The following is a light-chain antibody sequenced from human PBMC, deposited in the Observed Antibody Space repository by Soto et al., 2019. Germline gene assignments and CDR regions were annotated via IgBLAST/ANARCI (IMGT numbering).Light chain of an antibody. CDR3: QQYNNWPPT. Sequence: EIVMTQSPATLSVSPGERANLSCRASQSVSGNLAWYPQKPGQAPRLLIYGASTRATGIPARFSGSGSGTEFTLTISSLQSEEFAVYYCQQYNNWPPTFGQGTKVEIK. CDR2: GAS. CDR1: QSVSGN. V-gene: IGKV3D-15*01. J-gene: IGKJ1*01.